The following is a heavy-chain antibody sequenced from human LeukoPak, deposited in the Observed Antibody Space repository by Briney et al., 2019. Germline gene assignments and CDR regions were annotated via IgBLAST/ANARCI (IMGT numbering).Heavy chain of an antibody. CDR1: GFTLSSYS. J-gene: IGHJ3*02. V-gene: IGHV3-48*02. Sequence: PGGSLRLSCAASGFTLSSYSMNWVRQAPGKGLEWVSYISSSSSTIFYEDSVKGRFTISRDNAKNSLYLQMNSLRDEDTAVYYCARVGVVPAAIPDGFDIWGQGTMVTVSS. CDR2: ISSSSSTI. D-gene: IGHD2-2*01. CDR3: ARVGVVPAAIPDGFDI.